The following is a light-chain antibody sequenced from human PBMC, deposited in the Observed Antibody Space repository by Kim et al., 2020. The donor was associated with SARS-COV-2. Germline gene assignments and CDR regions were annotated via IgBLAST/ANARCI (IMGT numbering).Light chain of an antibody. CDR1: NIGSKS. J-gene: IGLJ3*02. CDR2: YDS. V-gene: IGLV3-21*04. CDR3: QVWDSSSDHRV. Sequence: SYELTQPPSVSVAPGKTARMTCGGNNIGSKSVHWNQQKPGQAPVLVIYYDSDRPSGIPERFSGSNSGNTATLTISRVEAGDEADYYCQVWDSSSDHRVFGGGTKLTVL.